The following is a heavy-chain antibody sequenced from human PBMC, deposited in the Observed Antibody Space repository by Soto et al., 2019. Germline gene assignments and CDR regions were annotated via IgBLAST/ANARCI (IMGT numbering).Heavy chain of an antibody. CDR1: GGTFSSYA. J-gene: IGHJ6*02. CDR3: ARDRALRYFDWLPYYYYGMDV. V-gene: IGHV1-69*01. D-gene: IGHD3-9*01. Sequence: QVQLVQSGAEVKKPGSSVKVSCKASGGTFSSYAISWVRQAPGQGLEWIGGIIPIFGTANYAQKFQGRVKITADESTSTAYMELSSLRSEDTAVYYCARDRALRYFDWLPYYYYGMDVWGQGTTVTVSS. CDR2: IIPIFGTA.